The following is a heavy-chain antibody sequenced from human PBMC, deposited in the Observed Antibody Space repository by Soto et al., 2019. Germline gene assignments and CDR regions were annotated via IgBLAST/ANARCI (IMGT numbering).Heavy chain of an antibody. CDR3: ARDGLGYGSCSSCYDFDS. CDR1: GNTFPNYG. CDR2: ISTDNGNT. Sequence: QAQLVQSGAEVKKPGASVKVSCKASGNTFPNYGISWVRQAPGQGLEWMGWISTDNGNTKYAQKFQGIVSMTTDTSTSTAYMALRSLRSDDTAVYYCARDGLGYGSCSSCYDFDSWGQGTVVTFSS. V-gene: IGHV1-18*01. J-gene: IGHJ4*02. D-gene: IGHD2-15*01.